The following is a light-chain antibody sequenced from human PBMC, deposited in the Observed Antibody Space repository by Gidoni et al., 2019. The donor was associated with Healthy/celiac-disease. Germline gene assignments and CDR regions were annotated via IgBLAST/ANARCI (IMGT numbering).Light chain of an antibody. CDR2: GAS. CDR3: QHYNNWWT. J-gene: IGKJ1*01. CDR1: QSVSSN. V-gene: IGKV3-15*01. Sequence: EIVMTPSPATLSVSPGERATLSGRASQSVSSNLAWYQQKPGQAPRRLISGASTRATGIPARFSGSGSGTEFTLTISSLQSEDFAVYYCQHYNNWWTFGQGTKVEIK.